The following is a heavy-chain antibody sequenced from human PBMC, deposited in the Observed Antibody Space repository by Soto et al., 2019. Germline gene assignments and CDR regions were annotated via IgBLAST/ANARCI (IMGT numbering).Heavy chain of an antibody. CDR2: ISGSGGST. CDR3: AKFSYCSGGSCYRTHFDY. V-gene: IGHV3-23*01. D-gene: IGHD2-15*01. CDR1: GFTFSSYA. Sequence: SGFTFSSYAMSWVRQAPGKGLEWVSAISGSGGSTYYADSVKGRFTISRDNSKNTLYLQMNSLRAEDTAVYYCAKFSYCSGGSCYRTHFDYWGQGTLVTVSS. J-gene: IGHJ4*02.